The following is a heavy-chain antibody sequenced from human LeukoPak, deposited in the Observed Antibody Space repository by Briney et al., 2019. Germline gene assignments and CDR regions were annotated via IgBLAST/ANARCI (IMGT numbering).Heavy chain of an antibody. CDR3: AAEPIVGGGNY. CDR2: IVVGSGNT. J-gene: IGHJ4*02. V-gene: IGHV1-58*02. D-gene: IGHD1-26*01. Sequence: GTSVTVSFKASGFTFTSSAIQWVRQARGQRLEGIGWIVVGSGNTNYAQKFQERVTMTRDMSTSTAYMELSSLRSEDTAVYYCAAEPIVGGGNYWGQGTLVTDSS. CDR1: GFTFTSSA.